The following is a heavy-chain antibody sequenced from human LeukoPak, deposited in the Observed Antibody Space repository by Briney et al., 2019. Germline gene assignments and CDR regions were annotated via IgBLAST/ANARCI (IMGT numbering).Heavy chain of an antibody. V-gene: IGHV3-23*01. J-gene: IGHJ4*02. D-gene: IGHD3-10*01. Sequence: GGSLRLSCAASGFTFSSYAMSWVRQAPGKGLEWVSAISGSGGSTYYADSVKGRFTISRDNSKNTLYLQMNSLRAEDTAVYYCAKDPRLEPPMVRGFRNDYWGQGTLVTVSS. CDR1: GFTFSSYA. CDR3: AKDPRLEPPMVRGFRNDY. CDR2: ISGSGGST.